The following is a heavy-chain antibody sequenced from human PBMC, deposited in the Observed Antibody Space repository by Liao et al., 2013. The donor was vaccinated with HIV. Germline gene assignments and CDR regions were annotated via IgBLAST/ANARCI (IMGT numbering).Heavy chain of an antibody. D-gene: IGHD3-3*01. J-gene: IGHJ4*02. Sequence: QLQLQESGPGLVKPSETLSLTCTVSSGSISSSSYYWGWIRQPPGKGLEWIGSIYYSGSTYYNPSLKSRVTISVDTSKNQFSLKLSSVTAADTAVYYCAREGYYDFWSGYSPVVDYWGQGTLVTSPQ. CDR1: SGSISSSSYY. CDR3: AREGYYDFWSGYSPVVDY. V-gene: IGHV4-39*07. CDR2: IYYSGST.